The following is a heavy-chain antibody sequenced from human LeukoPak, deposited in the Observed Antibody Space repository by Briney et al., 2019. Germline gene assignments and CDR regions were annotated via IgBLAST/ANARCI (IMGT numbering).Heavy chain of an antibody. CDR3: ARVVDRNLLRYFDP. D-gene: IGHD3-9*01. CDR2: IIPIFGTA. Sequence: SVKVSYKASGGTFSSYAISWVRQPPAQGLEWMGGIIPIFGTANYAQKFQGRVTITADESTSTAYMELSSLRSEDTAVYYCARVVDRNLLRYFDPWGQGTLVTVSP. CDR1: GGTFSSYA. V-gene: IGHV1-69*13. J-gene: IGHJ5*02.